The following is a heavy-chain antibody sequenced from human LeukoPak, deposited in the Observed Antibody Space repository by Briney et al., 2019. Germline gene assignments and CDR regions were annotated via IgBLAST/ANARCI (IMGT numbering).Heavy chain of an antibody. J-gene: IGHJ4*02. CDR1: GFTFSSYG. CDR2: ISYDGSNK. D-gene: IGHD4-17*01. CDR3: ARPRGPYGDYSLGY. Sequence: GRSLRLSCAASGFTFSSYGMHWVRQAPGKGLEWVAVISYDGSNKYYADSVKGRFTISRDNSKNTLYLQMNSLRAEDTAVYYCARPRGPYGDYSLGYWGQGTLVTVSS. V-gene: IGHV3-30*03.